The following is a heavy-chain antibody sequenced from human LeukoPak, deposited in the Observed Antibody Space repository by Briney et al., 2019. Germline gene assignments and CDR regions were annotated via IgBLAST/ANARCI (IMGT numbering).Heavy chain of an antibody. CDR3: ARGIIAAAGTGFYNYMDV. Sequence: ASVKVSCKDSGYTLTGYFMHWVRQTPGQGLDWMEWINPNSGGTNYAEKFQGRVTMIRDTSISTAYMELSRLRSDDTAVYYCARGIIAAAGTGFYNYMDVWGKGTTVTISS. D-gene: IGHD6-13*01. J-gene: IGHJ6*03. CDR2: INPNSGGT. V-gene: IGHV1-2*02. CDR1: GYTLTGYF.